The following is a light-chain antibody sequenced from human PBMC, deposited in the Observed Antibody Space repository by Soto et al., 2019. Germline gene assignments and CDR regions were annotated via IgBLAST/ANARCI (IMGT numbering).Light chain of an antibody. Sequence: EIVMTQSPGTLSVSPGERATLFCRASQSVRSSLAWYQQKPGQAPRLFIYDASTRATGIPARFSGSGSGTEFTLTISSLQSEDFAVYYCHQYNSWPETFGQGTKVDIK. J-gene: IGKJ1*01. CDR3: HQYNSWPET. CDR1: QSVRSS. V-gene: IGKV3-15*01. CDR2: DAS.